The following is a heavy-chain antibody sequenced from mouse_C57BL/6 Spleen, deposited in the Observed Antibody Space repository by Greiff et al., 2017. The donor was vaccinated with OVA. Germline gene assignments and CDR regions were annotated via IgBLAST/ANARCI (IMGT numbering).Heavy chain of an antibody. CDR2: LYPGSGSP. CDR1: GFTFTSYW. Sequence: QVHVQQPGAELVKPGASVKMSCKASGFTFTSYWIPWVKQRPGQGLEWIGDLYPGSGSPNYNEKFTSKATLTVDTSSSTAYMQLSSLTSEDSAVYYCERIYDGNYRVADWGQGTLVTVSA. V-gene: IGHV1-55*01. J-gene: IGHJ3*01. D-gene: IGHD2-1*01. CDR3: ERIYDGNYRVAD.